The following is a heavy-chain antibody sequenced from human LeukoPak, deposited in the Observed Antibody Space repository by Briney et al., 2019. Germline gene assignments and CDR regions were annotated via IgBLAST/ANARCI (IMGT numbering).Heavy chain of an antibody. Sequence: SGTLSLTCTVSGASISSHYWSWIRQPPGKGLEWIGYISDRGSTNYNPSLKSRVTLSVDTSKNQISLRLSSVTAADTAVYYCTRDGGVAVTPLDFDYWGQGTLVTASS. J-gene: IGHJ4*02. D-gene: IGHD6-19*01. CDR1: GASISSHY. CDR2: ISDRGST. V-gene: IGHV4-59*11. CDR3: TRDGGVAVTPLDFDY.